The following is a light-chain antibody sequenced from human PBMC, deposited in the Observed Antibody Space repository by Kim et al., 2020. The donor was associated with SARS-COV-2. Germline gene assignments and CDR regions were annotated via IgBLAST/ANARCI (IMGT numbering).Light chain of an antibody. J-gene: IGKJ4*01. CDR3: QQYNNWPLS. V-gene: IGKV3-15*01. Sequence: PGEGATLSYRARQSVSTNLAWYQPNPGQAPRLLILGASARATGIPARFSGSGSGTEFTLTISSLQSADFAGYYCQQYNNWPLSFGGGTKVDIK. CDR2: GAS. CDR1: QSVSTN.